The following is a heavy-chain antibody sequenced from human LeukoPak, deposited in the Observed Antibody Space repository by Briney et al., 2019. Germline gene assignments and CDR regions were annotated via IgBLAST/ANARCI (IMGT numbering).Heavy chain of an antibody. D-gene: IGHD3-3*01. CDR1: GFTFSSYG. CDR3: ARDQPTYDFWSGYYYYYGMDV. V-gene: IGHV3-33*01. Sequence: GGSLRLSCAASGFTFSSYGMHWARQAPGKGLEWVAVIWYDGSNKYYADSVKGRFTISRDNSKNTLYLQMNSLRAEDTAVYYCARDQPTYDFWSGYYYYYGMDVWGQGTTVTVSS. CDR2: IWYDGSNK. J-gene: IGHJ6*02.